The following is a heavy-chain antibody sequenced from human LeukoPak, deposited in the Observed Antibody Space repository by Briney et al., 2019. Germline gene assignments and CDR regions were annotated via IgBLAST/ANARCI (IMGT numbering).Heavy chain of an antibody. Sequence: GGSLRLSCAASGFTFSTYNMNWVRQAPGKGLEWVSSVRSSGSNIYYADSVKGRFTISRDNAKNSLYLQMNSLRAEDTAVYYCARGWEANWGQGTLVTVSS. V-gene: IGHV3-21*01. CDR3: ARGWEAN. CDR2: VRSSGSNI. J-gene: IGHJ4*02. CDR1: GFTFSTYN. D-gene: IGHD1-26*01.